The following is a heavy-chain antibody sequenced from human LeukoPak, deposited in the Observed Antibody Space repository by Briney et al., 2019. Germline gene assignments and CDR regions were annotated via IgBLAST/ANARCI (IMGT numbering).Heavy chain of an antibody. CDR1: GGTFSSYA. J-gene: IGHJ3*02. D-gene: IGHD2-15*01. V-gene: IGHV1-69*04. Sequence: SVKVSCKASGGTFSSYAISWVRQAPGQGLEWMGRIIPILGIANYAQKFQGRVTITADKSTSTAYMELSSLRSEDTAVYYCARDLVLGGVDAFDIWGQGTMVTVSS. CDR2: IIPILGIA. CDR3: ARDLVLGGVDAFDI.